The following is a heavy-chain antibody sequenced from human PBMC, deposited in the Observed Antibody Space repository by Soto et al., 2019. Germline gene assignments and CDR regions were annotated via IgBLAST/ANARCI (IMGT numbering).Heavy chain of an antibody. Sequence: PSETLSLTCTVSGGSISSYYWSWIRQPPGKGLEWIGYIYYSGSTNYNPSLKSRVTISVDTSKNQFSLKLSSVTAADTAVYYCARSDYSYGFGMDVWGQGTTVTVSS. D-gene: IGHD5-18*01. CDR3: ARSDYSYGFGMDV. V-gene: IGHV4-59*01. J-gene: IGHJ6*02. CDR1: GGSISSYY. CDR2: IYYSGST.